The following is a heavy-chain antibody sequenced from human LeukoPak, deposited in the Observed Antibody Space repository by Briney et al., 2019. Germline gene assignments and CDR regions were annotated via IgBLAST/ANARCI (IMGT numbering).Heavy chain of an antibody. D-gene: IGHD3-22*01. V-gene: IGHV3-23*01. Sequence: GGSLRLSCAASGFTFNTYAMSWVRQAPGTGLEWVSTISGSGAFTKYADSVTGRFTISRDNSKNTLYLQLNSLRAEDTAVYYCAKDPENYDSSGYYAYWGQGALVTVSS. CDR1: GFTFNTYA. CDR3: AKDPENYDSSGYYAY. CDR2: ISGSGAFT. J-gene: IGHJ4*02.